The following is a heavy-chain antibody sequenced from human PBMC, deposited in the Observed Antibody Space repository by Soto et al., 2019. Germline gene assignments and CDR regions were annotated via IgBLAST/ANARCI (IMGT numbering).Heavy chain of an antibody. D-gene: IGHD4-17*01. J-gene: IGHJ4*02. Sequence: VKASCKASGYTFTSYAMHWVRQAPGQRLEWMGWINAGNGNTKYSQKFQGRVTITRDTSASTAYMELSSLRSEDTAVYYCARGSSYGGNFDYWGQGTLVTVSS. V-gene: IGHV1-3*01. CDR2: INAGNGNT. CDR1: GYTFTSYA. CDR3: ARGSSYGGNFDY.